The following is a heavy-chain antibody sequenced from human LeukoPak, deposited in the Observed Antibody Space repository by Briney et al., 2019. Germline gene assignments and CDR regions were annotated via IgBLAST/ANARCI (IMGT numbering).Heavy chain of an antibody. CDR1: GASFNSDDQY. Sequence: PSETLSLTCPVSGASFNSDDQYWTWLRQSPGKGLEWIGSIHPSGMLYNNPSLESRVTMSRDTSKNQFSLNLNSVTAADTAVYFCSRGLDSRKLGYWGQGILVTVSS. CDR2: IHPSGML. CDR3: SRGLDSRKLGY. D-gene: IGHD3-22*01. V-gene: IGHV4-31*03. J-gene: IGHJ4*02.